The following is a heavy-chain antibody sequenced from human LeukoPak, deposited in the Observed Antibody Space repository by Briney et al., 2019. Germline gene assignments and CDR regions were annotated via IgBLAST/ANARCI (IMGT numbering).Heavy chain of an antibody. CDR3: ASVPYYYDSSFGY. D-gene: IGHD3-22*01. CDR1: GFTFSSYW. Sequence: GGSLRLSCAASGFTFSSYWMGWVRQAPGKGLEWVANIKQDGSEKYYVDSVKGRFTISRDNAKNSLYLQMNSLRAEDTAVYYCASVPYYYDSSFGYWGQGTLVTVSS. J-gene: IGHJ4*02. V-gene: IGHV3-7*01. CDR2: IKQDGSEK.